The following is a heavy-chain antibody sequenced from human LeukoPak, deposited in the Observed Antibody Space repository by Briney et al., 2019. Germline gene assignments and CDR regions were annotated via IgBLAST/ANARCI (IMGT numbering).Heavy chain of an antibody. J-gene: IGHJ3*01. CDR3: ARISTGFGEILDAFDV. CDR2: IKEDGSEK. CDR1: GFTFSNHW. V-gene: IGHV3-7*01. D-gene: IGHD3-10*01. Sequence: GGSLRLSCAASGFTFSNHWMSWVRQAPGKGLEWVANIKEDGSEKYYLDSVKGRFAISRDNAKNSVHLQMNSLRAEDTAVYYCARISTGFGEILDAFDVWGQGTTVTVSS.